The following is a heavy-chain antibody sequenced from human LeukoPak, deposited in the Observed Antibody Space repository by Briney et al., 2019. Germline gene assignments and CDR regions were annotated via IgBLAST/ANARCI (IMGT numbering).Heavy chain of an antibody. CDR1: GDSISSSSNY. V-gene: IGHV4-39*01. Sequence: SETLSLTCDVSGDSISSSSNYWGWVRHLPGKGLEWIGSVYRSGSTYYNPSLKSRVTISLDTSKNQFTLNLTSVTAADTAVYHCARRGTSGWAYYFDFWGPGSLLTVSS. CDR3: ARRGTSGWAYYFDF. CDR2: VYRSGST. D-gene: IGHD6-19*01. J-gene: IGHJ4*02.